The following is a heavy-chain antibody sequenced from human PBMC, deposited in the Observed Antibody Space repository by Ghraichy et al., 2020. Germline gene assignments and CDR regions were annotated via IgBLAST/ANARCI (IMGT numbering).Heavy chain of an antibody. CDR2: ISYDGSNK. Sequence: GGSLRLSCAASGFTFSSYAMHWVRQAPGKGLEWVAVISYDGSNKYYADSVKGRFTISRDNSKNTLYLQMNSLRAEDTAVYYCARAGDYGDYWYFDLWGRGTLVTVSS. V-gene: IGHV3-30-3*01. J-gene: IGHJ2*01. CDR3: ARAGDYGDYWYFDL. D-gene: IGHD4-17*01. CDR1: GFTFSSYA.